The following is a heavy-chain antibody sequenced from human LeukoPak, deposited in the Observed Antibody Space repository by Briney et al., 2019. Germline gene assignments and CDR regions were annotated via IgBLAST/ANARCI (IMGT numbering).Heavy chain of an antibody. V-gene: IGHV3-66*01. J-gene: IGHJ4*02. Sequence: GGSLRLSCAASGFRFSDYAMSWVRQAPGKGLEWVSVIYSGGSTYYADSVKGRFTISRDNSKNTLYLQMNSLRAEDTAVYYCARDPVGVYDSSRWGQGTLVTVSS. CDR2: IYSGGST. CDR3: ARDPVGVYDSSR. CDR1: GFRFSDYA. D-gene: IGHD3-22*01.